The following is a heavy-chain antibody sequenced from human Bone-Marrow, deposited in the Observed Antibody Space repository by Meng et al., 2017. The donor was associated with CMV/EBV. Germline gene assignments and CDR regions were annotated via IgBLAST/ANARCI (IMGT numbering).Heavy chain of an antibody. D-gene: IGHD6-19*01. V-gene: IGHV3-7*01. CDR2: IKQDGSEK. Sequence: GESLKISCAASGFTFSSYWMSWVRQAPGKGLEWVANIKQDGSEKYYVDSVKGRFTISRDNAKNSLYLQMNSLRAEDTAVYYCARDHGHGWSSYFDYWGQGTLVTVSS. CDR3: ARDHGHGWSSYFDY. J-gene: IGHJ4*02. CDR1: GFTFSSYW.